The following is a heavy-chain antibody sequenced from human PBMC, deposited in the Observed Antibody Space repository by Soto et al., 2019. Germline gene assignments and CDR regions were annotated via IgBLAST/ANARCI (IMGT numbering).Heavy chain of an antibody. CDR2: IIPIFGTA. Sequence: QVQLGQSGAEVKKPGSSVKVSCKASGGTFSSYALSWVRQAPGQGLEWMGGIIPIFGTANYAQKFQGRVTITADESTSTAYMELSSLRSEDTAVYYCASPPPHHYYYGMDVWGQGTTVTVSS. CDR3: ASPPPHHYYYGMDV. CDR1: GGTFSSYA. V-gene: IGHV1-69*12. J-gene: IGHJ6*02.